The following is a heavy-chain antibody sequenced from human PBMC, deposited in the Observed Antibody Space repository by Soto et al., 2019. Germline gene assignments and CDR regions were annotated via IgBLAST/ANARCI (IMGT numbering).Heavy chain of an antibody. V-gene: IGHV1-46*01. CDR1: GYTFTSYY. D-gene: IGHD2-15*01. Sequence: QVQLVQSGAEVKKPGASVKVSCKASGYTFTSYYMHWVRQAPGQGLEWMGIINPSGGSTSYAQKFQGRVTMTGDTSTSTVYMELSSLRSEDTAVYYCARGNIVVVVAAANFDYWGQGTLVTVSS. CDR2: INPSGGST. J-gene: IGHJ4*02. CDR3: ARGNIVVVVAAANFDY.